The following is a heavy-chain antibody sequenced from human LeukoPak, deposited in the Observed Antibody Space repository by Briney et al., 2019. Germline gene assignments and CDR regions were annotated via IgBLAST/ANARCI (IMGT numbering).Heavy chain of an antibody. J-gene: IGHJ4*02. Sequence: GGSLRLSCAASGFTFSSYGMHWVRQAPGKGLEWVAVISYDGSNKYYADSVKGRFIISRDNSKNTLYLQMNSLRAEDTAVYYCARGIKQPVYFDYWGQGTLVTVSS. D-gene: IGHD6-6*01. V-gene: IGHV3-30*19. CDR1: GFTFSSYG. CDR2: ISYDGSNK. CDR3: ARGIKQPVYFDY.